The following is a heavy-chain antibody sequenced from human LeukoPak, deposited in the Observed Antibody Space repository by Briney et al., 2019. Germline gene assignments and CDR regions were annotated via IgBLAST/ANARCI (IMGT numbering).Heavy chain of an antibody. CDR2: ICSGGST. V-gene: IGHV3-53*01. J-gene: IGHJ4*02. CDR3: AKEHDSGSYYFDY. D-gene: IGHD3-10*01. Sequence: SSYSWIWIRQPQGKGLQRVLVICSGGSTYYSDSVKGRFTISRDNSKITLYLQMNSLRAEDTAVYYCAKEHDSGSYYFDYCGQGTLVTVSS. CDR1: SSYS.